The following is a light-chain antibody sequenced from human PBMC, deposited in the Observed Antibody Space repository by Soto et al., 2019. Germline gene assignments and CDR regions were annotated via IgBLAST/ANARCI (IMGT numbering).Light chain of an antibody. CDR1: TSNIGSKA. Sequence: QSVLTQPPSTSGTPGQRVTISCSGSTSNIGSKAVNWYQQVPGTAPKLLIYSNNQRPSGVPDRFSASKSGTSASLTISGLQSEDEGDYYCGAWDDSLNGYVFGTGTKVTVL. CDR2: SNN. V-gene: IGLV1-44*01. J-gene: IGLJ1*01. CDR3: GAWDDSLNGYV.